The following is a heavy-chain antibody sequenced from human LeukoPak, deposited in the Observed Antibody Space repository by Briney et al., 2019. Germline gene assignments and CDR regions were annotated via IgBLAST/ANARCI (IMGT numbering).Heavy chain of an antibody. CDR2: IYHSGST. J-gene: IGHJ4*02. V-gene: IGHV4-38-2*01. D-gene: IGHD2-15*01. CDR3: ATANY. Sequence: SEALSLTCAVSGYSISSGYYWGWIRQPPGKGLEWIGSIYHSGSTYYNPSLKSRVTISVDTSKNQFSLKLSSVTAADTAVYYCATANYWGQGTLVTVSS. CDR1: GYSISSGYY.